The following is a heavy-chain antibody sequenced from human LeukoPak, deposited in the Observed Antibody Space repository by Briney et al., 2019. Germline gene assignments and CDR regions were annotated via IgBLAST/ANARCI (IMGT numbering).Heavy chain of an antibody. J-gene: IGHJ3*02. Sequence: GGSLRLSCAACGFTFSSYSMNWVRQAPGKGLEWVSSISSSSSYVYYADSVKGRFTISRDNAKNSLYLQMNSLRAEDTAVYYCARDEGSRDYGGNPNASDIWGQGTMVTVSS. CDR1: GFTFSSYS. D-gene: IGHD4-23*01. V-gene: IGHV3-21*01. CDR3: ARDEGSRDYGGNPNASDI. CDR2: ISSSSSYV.